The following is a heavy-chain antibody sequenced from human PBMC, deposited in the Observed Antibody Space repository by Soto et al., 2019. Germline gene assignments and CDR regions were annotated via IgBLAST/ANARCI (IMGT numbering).Heavy chain of an antibody. D-gene: IGHD6-6*01. CDR2: INPNSGGT. V-gene: IGHV1-46*01. Sequence: GASVKVSCKASGYTFTGYYMHWVRQAPGQGLEWMGLINPNSGGTNYAQKFQGRVTMTRDTSTSTVYMELSSLRSEDTAVYYCARAYKYSSSSGYYYGMDVWGQGTTVTVSS. J-gene: IGHJ6*02. CDR1: GYTFTGYY. CDR3: ARAYKYSSSSGYYYGMDV.